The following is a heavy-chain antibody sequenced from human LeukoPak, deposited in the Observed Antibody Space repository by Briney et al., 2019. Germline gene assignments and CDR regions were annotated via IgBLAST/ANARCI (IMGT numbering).Heavy chain of an antibody. J-gene: IGHJ4*02. CDR2: IYYGGTT. D-gene: IGHD3-16*01. CDR3: ARDDYVWGSTWGYFDY. CDR1: GGSISSSSYY. Sequence: PSETLSLTCTVAGGSISSSSYYWGWIRQPPGKGLEWIGSIYYGGTTYYNPSLNSRVTISVDTSKNQFSLRLNFVTAADTAVYYCARDDYVWGSTWGYFDYWGQGTLVTVSS. V-gene: IGHV4-39*02.